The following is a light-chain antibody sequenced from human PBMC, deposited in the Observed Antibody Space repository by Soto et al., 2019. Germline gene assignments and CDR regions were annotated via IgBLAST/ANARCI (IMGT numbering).Light chain of an antibody. Sequence: QSVLTQPPSVSGAPGQRVTISCTGSSSNIGAGYDVHWYQQLPGTAPKLLIYGNSNRPSWVPDRFSGSKSGTSASLAITGLQAEDEPDYYCQSYDSSLSGCYVFGTGTKLTVL. V-gene: IGLV1-40*01. J-gene: IGLJ1*01. CDR1: SSNIGAGYD. CDR2: GNS. CDR3: QSYDSSLSGCYV.